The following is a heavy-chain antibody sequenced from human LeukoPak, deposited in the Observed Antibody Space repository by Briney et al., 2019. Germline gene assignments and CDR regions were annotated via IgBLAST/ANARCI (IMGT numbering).Heavy chain of an antibody. D-gene: IGHD6-19*01. CDR2: IRYDGSNQ. V-gene: IGHV3-30*02. CDR3: AKPSTAGPRPYYYYYMDV. CDR1: GFIFSSYG. J-gene: IGHJ6*03. Sequence: QSGGPLRLSCAASGFIFSSYGMHWVRQAPGKGLEWVAFIRYDGSNQYYADSVKGRFTISRDVSKNTLYLQMNSLRTEDTAVYYCAKPSTAGPRPYYYYYMDVWGKGTTVTISS.